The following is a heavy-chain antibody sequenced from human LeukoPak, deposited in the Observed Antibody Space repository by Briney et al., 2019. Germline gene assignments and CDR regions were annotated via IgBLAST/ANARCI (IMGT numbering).Heavy chain of an antibody. V-gene: IGHV3-21*01. CDR1: GFXFSSYS. J-gene: IGHJ4*02. D-gene: IGHD1-26*01. CDR2: ISISGTYT. Sequence: GGSLRLSCEASGFXFSSYSINWVRQAPGKGLEWVSSISISGTYTYYADSVRGQFTISRDNAKNSLYLQMNILRADDTAVYYCARVGPTGNYFDYWGQGTLVTVSS. CDR3: ARVGPTGNYFDY.